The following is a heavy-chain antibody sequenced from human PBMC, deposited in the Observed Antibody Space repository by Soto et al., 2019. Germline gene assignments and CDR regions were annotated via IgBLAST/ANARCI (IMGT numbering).Heavy chain of an antibody. J-gene: IGHJ6*02. CDR3: ARDMSVLPAAMWSYYYYGMDV. CDR2: IWYDGSNK. D-gene: IGHD2-2*01. V-gene: IGHV3-33*01. CDR1: GFTFSSYG. Sequence: PGGSLRLSCAASGFTFSSYGMHWVRQAPGKGLEWVAVIWYDGSNKYYADSVKGRFTISRDNSKNTLYLQMNSLRAEDTAVYYCARDMSVLPAAMWSYYYYGMDVWGQGTTVTVSS.